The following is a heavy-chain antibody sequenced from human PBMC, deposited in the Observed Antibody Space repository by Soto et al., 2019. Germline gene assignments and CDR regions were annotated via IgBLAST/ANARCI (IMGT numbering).Heavy chain of an antibody. J-gene: IGHJ4*02. CDR1: GFTFSSYG. Sequence: GGSLSLCCAASGFTFSSYGMHWVRQAPGKGLEWVAVIWYDGSNKYYADSVKGRFTISRDNSKNTLYLRMNSLRAEDTAVYYCAREVNDHLVAYLAYPGQGTLVPVSS. V-gene: IGHV3-33*01. CDR3: AREVNDHLVAYLAY. CDR2: IWYDGSNK. D-gene: IGHD1-1*01.